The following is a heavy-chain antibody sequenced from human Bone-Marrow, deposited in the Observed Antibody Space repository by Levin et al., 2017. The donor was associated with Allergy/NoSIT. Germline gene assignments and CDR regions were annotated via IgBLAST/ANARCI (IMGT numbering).Heavy chain of an antibody. D-gene: IGHD2-8*01. CDR2: ISWDSVTT. J-gene: IGHJ3*02. Sequence: GGSLRLSCAASGFNFEDYAMHWVRQAPGKRLEWVSLISWDSVTTNYGDAVRGRFTASRDNSKKFLYLHMKSLRLEDTGFYYCVRDFGNGNFAFHIWGQGTMVTVSS. CDR1: GFNFEDYA. V-gene: IGHV3-43*01. CDR3: VRDFGNGNFAFHI.